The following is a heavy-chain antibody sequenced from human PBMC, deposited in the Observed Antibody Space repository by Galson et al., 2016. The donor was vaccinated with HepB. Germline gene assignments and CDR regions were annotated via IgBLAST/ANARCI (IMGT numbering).Heavy chain of an antibody. CDR2: IYHSGTA. CDR3: VRVWGEYFDY. CDR1: GGSFSGSY. Sequence: SETLSLTCAVYGGSFSGSYWSWLRQSPGKGLEWIGEIYHSGTANYNPSLKSRVTMSVATSKSQFSLKLRSVTAADTAVYHCVRVWGEYFDYWGQGALVTVSS. V-gene: IGHV4-34*01. D-gene: IGHD3-10*01. J-gene: IGHJ4*02.